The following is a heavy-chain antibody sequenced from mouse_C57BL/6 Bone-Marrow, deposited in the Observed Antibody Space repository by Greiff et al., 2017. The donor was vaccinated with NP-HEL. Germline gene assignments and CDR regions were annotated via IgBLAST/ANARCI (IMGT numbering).Heavy chain of an antibody. D-gene: IGHD2-4*01. CDR1: GYTFTDYN. CDR2: INPNNGGT. CDR3: AICYDYDGYFDV. V-gene: IGHV1-22*01. J-gene: IGHJ1*03. Sequence: EVQLQQSGPELVKPGASVKMSCKASGYTFTDYNMHWVKQSHGKSLEWIGYINPNNGGTSYNQKFKGKATLTVNKSSSTAYMELRSLTSEDSAVYYCAICYDYDGYFDVWGTGTTVTVSS.